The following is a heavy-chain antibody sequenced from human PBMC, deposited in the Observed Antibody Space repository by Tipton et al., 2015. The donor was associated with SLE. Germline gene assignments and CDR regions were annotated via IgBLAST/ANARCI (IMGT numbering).Heavy chain of an antibody. V-gene: IGHV4-31*03. CDR1: GGSIRSDDYH. D-gene: IGHD5-12*01. J-gene: IGHJ4*02. CDR2: IYHSGSP. Sequence: TLSLTCTVSGGSIRSDDYHWTWIRQYPGKGLEWIGYIYHSGSPSYNPALTGRVTISVDTSKNQFPLKVNSVTAADTAVYYCARGGVGGYDYFDYWGQGTQVTVSS. CDR3: ARGGVGGYDYFDY.